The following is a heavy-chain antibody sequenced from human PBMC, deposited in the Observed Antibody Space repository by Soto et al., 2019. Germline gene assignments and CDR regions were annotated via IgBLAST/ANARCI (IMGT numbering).Heavy chain of an antibody. CDR3: ARGRWAARPTNDY. J-gene: IGHJ4*02. D-gene: IGHD6-6*01. CDR2: INPNSGGT. Sequence: GASVKVSCKASGYTFTGYYMHWVRQAPGQGLEWMGWINPNSGGTNYAQKFQGRVTMTRDTSISTAYMELSRLRSDDTAVYYCARGRWAARPTNDYWGQGTLVTVSS. V-gene: IGHV1-2*02. CDR1: GYTFTGYY.